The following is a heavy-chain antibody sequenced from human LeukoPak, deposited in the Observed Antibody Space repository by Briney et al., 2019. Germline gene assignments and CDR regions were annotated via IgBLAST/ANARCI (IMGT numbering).Heavy chain of an antibody. V-gene: IGHV3-66*02. D-gene: IGHD2-2*02. Sequence: GGSLRPSCAASGFTVSSNYMSWVRQAPGKGLEWVSVIYSGGSTYYADSVKGRFTISRDNSKNTLYLQMNSLRAEDTAVYYCARADCSSTSCYTWNAFDIWGQGTMVTVSS. CDR2: IYSGGST. CDR3: ARADCSSTSCYTWNAFDI. J-gene: IGHJ3*02. CDR1: GFTVSSNY.